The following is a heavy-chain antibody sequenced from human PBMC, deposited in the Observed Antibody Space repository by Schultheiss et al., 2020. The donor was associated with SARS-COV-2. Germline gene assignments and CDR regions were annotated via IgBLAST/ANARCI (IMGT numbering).Heavy chain of an antibody. D-gene: IGHD2-2*01. V-gene: IGHV3-21*01. CDR1: GFTFSTYT. CDR2: SDTSGGST. CDR3: VSDLIAVEPSGRQNYNMDV. Sequence: GGSLRLSCAASGFTFSTYTMNWVRQAPGKGLEWVSASDTSGGSTYADSVKGRFTISRDNAQNSLYLQMNSLRDEDTAVYYCVSDLIAVEPSGRQNYNMDVWGKGTTVTVSS. J-gene: IGHJ6*03.